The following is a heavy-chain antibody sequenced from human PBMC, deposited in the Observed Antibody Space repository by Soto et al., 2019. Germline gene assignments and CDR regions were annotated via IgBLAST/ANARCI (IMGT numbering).Heavy chain of an antibody. D-gene: IGHD2-8*01. V-gene: IGHV3-33*01. CDR2: IWYDGSNK. CDR3: ARELPPRSGLLMAYAVYYYYGMDV. Sequence: GGSLRLSCAASGFTFSSYGMHWVRQAPGKGLEWVAVIWYDGSNKYYADSVKGRFTISRDNSKNTLYLQMNSLRAEDTAVYYCARELPPRSGLLMAYAVYYYYGMDVWGQGTTVTVSS. CDR1: GFTFSSYG. J-gene: IGHJ6*02.